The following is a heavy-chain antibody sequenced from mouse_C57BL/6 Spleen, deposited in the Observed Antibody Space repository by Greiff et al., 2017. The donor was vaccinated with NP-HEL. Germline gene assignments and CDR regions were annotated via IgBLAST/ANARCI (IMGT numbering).Heavy chain of an antibody. CDR2: IYPGDGDT. Sequence: QVQLQQSGPELVKPGASVKISCKASGYAFSSSWMNWVKQRPGKGLEWIGRIYPGDGDTNYNGKFKGKATLTADKSSSTAYMQLSSLTSEDSAVYFCASPYDYYAMEYWGQGTSVTGSS. V-gene: IGHV1-82*01. CDR3: ASPYDYYAMEY. CDR1: GYAFSSSW. J-gene: IGHJ4*01.